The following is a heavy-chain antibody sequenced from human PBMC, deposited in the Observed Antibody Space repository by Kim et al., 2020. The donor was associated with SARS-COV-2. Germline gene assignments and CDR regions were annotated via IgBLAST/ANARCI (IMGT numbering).Heavy chain of an antibody. Sequence: ASVKVSCKVSGYTLIELSMHWVRQAPGKGLEWMGGFDPEDGETIYAQKFQGRVTMTEGTSTDTAYMELSSLRSEDTAVYYCATSPATRRGHWFHPWGQGTLVTVSS. CDR3: ATSPATRRGHWFHP. CDR1: GYTLIELS. V-gene: IGHV1-24*01. CDR2: FDPEDGET. D-gene: IGHD2-15*01. J-gene: IGHJ5*02.